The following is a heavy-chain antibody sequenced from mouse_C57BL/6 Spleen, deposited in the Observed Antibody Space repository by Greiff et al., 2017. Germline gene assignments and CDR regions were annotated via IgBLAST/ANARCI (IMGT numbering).Heavy chain of an antibody. J-gene: IGHJ1*03. CDR2: FYPRDGST. D-gene: IGHD1-1*01. Sequence: VQLQQSGPELVKPGASVKLSCKASGYTFTSYDINWVKPRPGQGLEWIGWFYPRDGSTKYNEKFKGKATLTVDTSSSTAYMELHSLTSEDSAVYFCADYYGSSYGWYFDVWGTGTTVTVSA. CDR1: GYTFTSYD. V-gene: IGHV1-85*01. CDR3: ADYYGSSYGWYFDV.